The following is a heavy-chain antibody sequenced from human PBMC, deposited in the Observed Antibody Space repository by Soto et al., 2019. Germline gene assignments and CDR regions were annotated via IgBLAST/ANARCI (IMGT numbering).Heavy chain of an antibody. V-gene: IGHV3-30*04. J-gene: IGHJ4*02. CDR3: ARSIAVAGLDY. CDR2: ISYDGIKK. Sequence: GGSLRLSCVASGFSFSSYSLHWIRQAPGKGLEWVALISYDGIKKNYEDSVKGRFTISRDSSKNTVYLQMNSLRSDDTAVYYCARSIAVAGLDYWGQGTLVTVSS. D-gene: IGHD6-19*01. CDR1: GFSFSSYS.